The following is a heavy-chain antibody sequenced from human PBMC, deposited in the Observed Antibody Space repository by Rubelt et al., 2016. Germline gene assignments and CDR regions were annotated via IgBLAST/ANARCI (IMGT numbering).Heavy chain of an antibody. V-gene: IGHV5-51*01. CDR2: IYARDSDT. D-gene: IGHD3-22*01. Sequence: GRQMPGKGLEWMGIIYARDSDTRYSPSFQGQVTISADKSITTAYLQWSSLKASDTAMYYCARRSPYDRGTYIDYWGQGTLVTVSS. J-gene: IGHJ4*02. CDR3: ARRSPYDRGTYIDY.